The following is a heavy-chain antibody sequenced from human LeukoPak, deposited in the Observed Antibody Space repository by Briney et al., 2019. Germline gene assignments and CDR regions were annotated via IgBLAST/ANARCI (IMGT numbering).Heavy chain of an antibody. CDR1: GFTFSTYA. CDR2: ISGSGGST. CDR3: AKARNTMIVVPTGY. D-gene: IGHD3-22*01. J-gene: IGHJ4*02. V-gene: IGHV3-23*01. Sequence: PGGSLRLSCAASGFTFSTYAMAWVRQAPGKGLEWVSAISGSGGSTYYADSVKGRFTISRHNSKNTLYLQMNSLRAEDTAVYYCAKARNTMIVVPTGYWGQGTLVTVSS.